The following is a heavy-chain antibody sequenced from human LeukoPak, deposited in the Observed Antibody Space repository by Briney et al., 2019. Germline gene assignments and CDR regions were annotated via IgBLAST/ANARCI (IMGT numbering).Heavy chain of an antibody. CDR3: ARDSPGYGAYVS. V-gene: IGHV3-30*03. CDR1: GFTFSSYG. Sequence: GGSLRLSCAASGFTFSSYGMHWVRQAPGKGLEWVAVISYDGSNKYYADSVKGRFTISRDNAKNSLYLQMDSLTAEDTAVYYCARDSPGYGAYVSWGQGTLVSVSS. J-gene: IGHJ1*01. D-gene: IGHD5-12*01. CDR2: ISYDGSNK.